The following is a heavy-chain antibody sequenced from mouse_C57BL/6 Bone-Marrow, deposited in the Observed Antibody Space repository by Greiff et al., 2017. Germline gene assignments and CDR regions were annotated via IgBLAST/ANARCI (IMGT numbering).Heavy chain of an antibody. J-gene: IGHJ3*01. D-gene: IGHD1-1*01. CDR1: GFTFSSYG. CDR2: ISSGGSYT. CDR3: AGHPTPFAY. Sequence: EVKLMESGGDLVKPGGSLKLSCAASGFTFSSYGMSWVRQTPDKRLEWVATISSGGSYTYYPDSVKGRFTISRDNAKNTLYMQMSRLKSEDTAMYYCAGHPTPFAYWGQGTLVTVSA. V-gene: IGHV5-6*01.